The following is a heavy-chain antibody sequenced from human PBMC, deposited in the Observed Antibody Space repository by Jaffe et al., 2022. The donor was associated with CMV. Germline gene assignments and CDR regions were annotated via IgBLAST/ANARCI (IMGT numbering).Heavy chain of an antibody. CDR3: ARDSPPNYDFWSGYGKGMDV. J-gene: IGHJ6*02. D-gene: IGHD3-3*01. CDR1: GGSISSYY. CDR2: IYYSGST. V-gene: IGHV4-59*01. Sequence: QVQLQESGPGLVKPSETLSLTCTVSGGSISSYYWSWIRQPPGKGLEWIGYIYYSGSTNYNPSLKSRVTISVDTSKNQFSLKLSSVTAADTAVYYCARDSPPNYDFWSGYGKGMDVWGQGTTVTVSS.